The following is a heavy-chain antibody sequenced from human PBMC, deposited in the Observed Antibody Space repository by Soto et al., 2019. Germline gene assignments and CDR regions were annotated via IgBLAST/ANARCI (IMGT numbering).Heavy chain of an antibody. V-gene: IGHV1-2*04. CDR3: AREGHWNYVFDP. D-gene: IGHD1-7*01. CDR2: IXPNSGXT. J-gene: IGHJ5*02. Sequence: GXSVKVSCKASGSTFTGYYMHWVRQAPGQGLEWMGWIXPNSGXTNYAQKFQGXXTMTRDTXXSTDYMELSRLRSQDTALYYCAREGHWNYVFDPWGQGTLVTVSS. CDR1: GSTFTGYY.